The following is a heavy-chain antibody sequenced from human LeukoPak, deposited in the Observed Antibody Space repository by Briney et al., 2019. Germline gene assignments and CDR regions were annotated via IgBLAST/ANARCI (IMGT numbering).Heavy chain of an antibody. Sequence: PSETLSLTCTVSGYSISSGYYWAWMRQPPGKGLEWIGYIYYSGSTYYNPSLKSRVTISVDTSKNQFSLKLSSVTAADTAVYYCARTYYYYYYMDVWGKGTTVTVSS. CDR2: IYYSGST. V-gene: IGHV4-38-2*02. CDR3: ARTYYYYYYMDV. CDR1: GYSISSGYY. J-gene: IGHJ6*03.